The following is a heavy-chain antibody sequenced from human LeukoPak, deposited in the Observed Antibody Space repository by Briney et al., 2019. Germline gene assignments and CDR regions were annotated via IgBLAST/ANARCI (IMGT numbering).Heavy chain of an antibody. J-gene: IGHJ4*02. CDR3: ARGHGGLDY. CDR1: GFTFSDHY. V-gene: IGHV3-11*01. Sequence: GGSLRLSCAASGFTFSDHYMTWIRQAPGKGLEWVSYISNGGNNIYYADSVKGRFTLSRDNATNSLYLQMNSPRAEDTAMYYCARGHGGLDYWGQGTLVTVSS. D-gene: IGHD3-10*01. CDR2: ISNGGNNI.